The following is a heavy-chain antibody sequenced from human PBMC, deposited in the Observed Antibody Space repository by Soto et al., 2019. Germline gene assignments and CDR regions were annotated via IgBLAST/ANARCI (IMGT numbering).Heavy chain of an antibody. J-gene: IGHJ6*02. CDR3: ARDKMAYCSGDCYAGSYYYGMDV. CDR1: GFTLSSYW. CDR2: IKHDGSEK. Sequence: PVGSLRLSCAASGFTLSSYWMSWVRQAPGKGPEWVANIKHDGSEKYYVDSVKGRFTISRDNAKNSLYLQMNSLRAEDAAVYYCARDKMAYCSGDCYAGSYYYGMDVWGQGTTVTVSS. D-gene: IGHD2-21*02. V-gene: IGHV3-7*03.